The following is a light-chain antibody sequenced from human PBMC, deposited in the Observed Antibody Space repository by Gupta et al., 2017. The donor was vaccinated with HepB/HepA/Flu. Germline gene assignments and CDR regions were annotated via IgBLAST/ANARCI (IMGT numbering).Light chain of an antibody. CDR1: QDISNY. CDR3: QQDDNLPIT. V-gene: IGKV1-33*01. Sequence: DIQMTQSPSSLSASVGDRVTITCQASQDISNYFNWYQQKPGKAPKLLIYDASKLETGVPSRFSGSGSGTDFTFTISSLQPEDIAKYYCQQDDNLPITFGQGTRLEIK. CDR2: DAS. J-gene: IGKJ5*01.